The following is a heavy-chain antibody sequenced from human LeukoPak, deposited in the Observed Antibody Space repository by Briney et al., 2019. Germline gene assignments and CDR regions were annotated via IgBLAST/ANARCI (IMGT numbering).Heavy chain of an antibody. V-gene: IGHV1-69*02. D-gene: IGHD3-10*01. J-gene: IGHJ4*02. CDR1: GYTLTELS. Sequence: GASVKVSCKVSGYTLTELSMHWARQAPGQGLEWMGRIIPILGIANYAQKFQGRVTITADKSTSTAYMELSSLRSEDTAVYYCASFRHEWFGELFFQFDYWGQGTLVTVSS. CDR2: IIPILGIA. CDR3: ASFRHEWFGELFFQFDY.